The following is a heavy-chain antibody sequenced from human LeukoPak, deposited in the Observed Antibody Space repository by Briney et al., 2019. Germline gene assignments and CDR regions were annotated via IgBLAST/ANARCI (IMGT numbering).Heavy chain of an antibody. Sequence: GSLRLSCAASGFTISGYEMNRVRQAPGKGLEWLSYISTSGTNIYYADCVRGRFTISRDNAKNSLYLQMNSLRAEDTAVYYCAIGEYSCYDCPYWGQGTLVSVSS. CDR1: GFTISGYE. J-gene: IGHJ4*02. CDR2: ISTSGTNI. D-gene: IGHD3-16*01. CDR3: AIGEYSCYDCPY. V-gene: IGHV3-48*03.